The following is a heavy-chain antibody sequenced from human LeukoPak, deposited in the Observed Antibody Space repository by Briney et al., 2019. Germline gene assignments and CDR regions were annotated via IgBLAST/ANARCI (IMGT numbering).Heavy chain of an antibody. D-gene: IGHD6-19*01. Sequence: KPSETLSLTCTVSGGSISSSSYYWSWIRQPPGKGLEWIGEINHSGSTNYNPSLKSRVTISVDTSKNQFSLKLSSVTAADTAVYYCARGKWLARDFDYWGQGTLVTVSS. CDR1: GGSISSSSYY. J-gene: IGHJ4*02. CDR3: ARGKWLARDFDY. V-gene: IGHV4-39*07. CDR2: INHSGST.